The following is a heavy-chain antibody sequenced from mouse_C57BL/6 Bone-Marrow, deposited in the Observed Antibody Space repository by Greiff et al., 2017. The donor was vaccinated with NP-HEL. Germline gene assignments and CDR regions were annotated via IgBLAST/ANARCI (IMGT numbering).Heavy chain of an antibody. Sequence: QVQLQQPGAELVMPGASVKLSCKASGYTFTSYWMHWVKQRPGQGLEWIGEIDPSDSYTNYNQKFKGKSTLTVDKSSSTAYMQLSSLTSEDSAVYYCARTTYYGNDYFDYWGQGTTLTVSS. D-gene: IGHD2-1*01. CDR1: GYTFTSYW. CDR2: IDPSDSYT. V-gene: IGHV1-69*01. J-gene: IGHJ2*01. CDR3: ARTTYYGNDYFDY.